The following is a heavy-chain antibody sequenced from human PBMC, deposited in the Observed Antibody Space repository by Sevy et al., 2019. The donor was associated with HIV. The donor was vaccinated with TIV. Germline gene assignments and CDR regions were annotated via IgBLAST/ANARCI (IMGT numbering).Heavy chain of an antibody. CDR2: ISGGGSTT. CDR3: AKAPLASGDSSGWTRGFDY. D-gene: IGHD6-19*01. V-gene: IGHV3-23*01. J-gene: IGHJ4*02. Sequence: GGSLRLSCAASGFAFRNYAMSWVRQAPGRGLEWVSAISGGGSTTYYADSVKGRFTVSRDNSKSTLYLQMRSLRVEDTALYYCAKAPLASGDSSGWTRGFDYWGQGTVVTVSS. CDR1: GFAFRNYA.